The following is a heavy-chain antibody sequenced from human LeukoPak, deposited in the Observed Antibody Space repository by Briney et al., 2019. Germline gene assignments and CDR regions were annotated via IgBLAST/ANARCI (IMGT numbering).Heavy chain of an antibody. V-gene: IGHV1-2*02. CDR2: INPNSGGT. D-gene: IGHD1-1*01. CDR3: ARGDWTD. Sequence: GASVKVSCKASGYTFTSYDINWVRQATGQGLEWMGWINPNSGGTNYAQKFQGRVTMTRDTAISTAYMELSRLRSDDTAVYYCARGDWTDWGQGTLVTVSS. CDR1: GYTFTSYD. J-gene: IGHJ4*02.